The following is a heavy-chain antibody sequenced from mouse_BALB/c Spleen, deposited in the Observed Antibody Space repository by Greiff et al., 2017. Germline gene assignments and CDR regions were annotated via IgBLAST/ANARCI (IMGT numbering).Heavy chain of an antibody. CDR3: ARSGVLAWFAY. J-gene: IGHJ3*01. CDR1: GFTFSSFG. D-gene: IGHD3-1*01. Sequence: EVQRVESGGGLVQPGGSRKLSCAASGFTFSSFGMHWVRQAPEKGLEWVAYISSGSSTIYYADTVKGRFTISRDNPKNTLFLQMTSLRSEDTAMYYCARSGVLAWFAYWGQGTLVTVSA. V-gene: IGHV5-17*02. CDR2: ISSGSSTI.